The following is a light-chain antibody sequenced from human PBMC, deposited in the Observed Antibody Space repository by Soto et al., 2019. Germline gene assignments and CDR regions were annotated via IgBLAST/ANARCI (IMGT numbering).Light chain of an antibody. Sequence: DIVMTQSPLSLPVTPGEPASISCRASQSLSSSQLAWYQQKPGQAPRLLIYDTSTRATGIPARFSGSGSGTVFTLTISSLQSEDFAVYYCQQYNNWPPITFGQGTRLEIK. V-gene: IGKV3-15*01. CDR3: QQYNNWPPIT. J-gene: IGKJ5*01. CDR1: QSLSSS. CDR2: DTS.